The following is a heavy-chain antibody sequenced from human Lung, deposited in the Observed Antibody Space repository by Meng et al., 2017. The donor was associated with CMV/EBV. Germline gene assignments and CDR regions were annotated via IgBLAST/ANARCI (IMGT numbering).Heavy chain of an antibody. J-gene: IGHJ5*02. V-gene: IGHV3-23*01. Sequence: GEXXKISCAASGFTFSSYAMSWVRQAPGKGLEWVSAISGSGGSTYYADSVKGRFTISRDNSKNTLYLQMNSLRAEDTAVYYCAKGISNYVHPNWFDPWGQGXLVTVSS. CDR3: AKGISNYVHPNWFDP. CDR2: ISGSGGST. CDR1: GFTFSSYA. D-gene: IGHD4-11*01.